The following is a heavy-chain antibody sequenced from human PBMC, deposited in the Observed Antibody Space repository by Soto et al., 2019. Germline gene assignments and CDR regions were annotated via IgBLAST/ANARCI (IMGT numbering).Heavy chain of an antibody. CDR3: ARGPGYSYGRYYYDSSGYWGY. CDR2: IIPIFGTA. CDR1: GGTFSSYA. D-gene: IGHD3-22*01. J-gene: IGHJ4*02. Sequence: SVKVSCKASGGTFSSYAISWVRQAPGQGLEWMGGIIPIFGTANYAQKFQGRVTITADESTSTAYMELSSLRFEDTAVYYCARGPGYSYGRYYYDSSGYWGYWGQG. V-gene: IGHV1-69*13.